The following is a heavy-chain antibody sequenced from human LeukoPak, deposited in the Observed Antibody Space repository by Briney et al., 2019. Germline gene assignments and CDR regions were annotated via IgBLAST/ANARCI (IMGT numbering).Heavy chain of an antibody. Sequence: GRSLRFSCAASGFTFGSYGMHWVRQAPGKGLEWVAVISYDGSNKYYADSVKGRFTISRDNSKNTLYLQMNSLRAEDTAVYYCARSPGYSSSWYYFDYWGQGTLVTVSS. CDR1: GFTFGSYG. D-gene: IGHD6-13*01. CDR3: ARSPGYSSSWYYFDY. CDR2: ISYDGSNK. V-gene: IGHV3-30*03. J-gene: IGHJ4*02.